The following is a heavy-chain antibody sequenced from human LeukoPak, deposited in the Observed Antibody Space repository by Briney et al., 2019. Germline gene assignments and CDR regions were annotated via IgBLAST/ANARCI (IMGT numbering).Heavy chain of an antibody. Sequence: HGESLKISCKGSGYSFTSYWIGWVRQMPGKGLEWMGIIYPGDSDTRYSPSFQGQVTISADKSISTAYLQWSSLKASDTAMYYCAKSWVRGVIPIGFDPWGQGTLVTVSS. CDR1: GYSFTSYW. D-gene: IGHD3-10*01. V-gene: IGHV5-51*01. CDR3: AKSWVRGVIPIGFDP. J-gene: IGHJ5*02. CDR2: IYPGDSDT.